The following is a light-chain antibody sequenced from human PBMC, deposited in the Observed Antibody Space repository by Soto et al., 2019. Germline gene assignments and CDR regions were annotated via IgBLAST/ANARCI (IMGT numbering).Light chain of an antibody. CDR1: SGDVGGYNY. J-gene: IGLJ3*02. V-gene: IGLV2-11*01. Sequence: QSALTQPRSVSGSPGQSVTISCTGTSGDVGGYNYVSWYQHHPGKAPKLMIYEVSNRPSGVPDRFSGSKSGNTASLTISGLQAEDEADYYCCSHAGSYSLWVFGGGTKLTVL. CDR2: EVS. CDR3: CSHAGSYSLWV.